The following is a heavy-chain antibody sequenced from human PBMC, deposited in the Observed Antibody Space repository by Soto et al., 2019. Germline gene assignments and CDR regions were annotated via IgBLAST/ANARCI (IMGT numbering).Heavy chain of an antibody. CDR2: ISSDGIST. Sequence: VQLVESGGGLVQPGGSLRLSCAASGFTFSGYWMHWVRQAPGKGLVWVSRISSDGISTTYADCAEGRFIISRDNAKNTLYLQLNSLRAEDTAVYYCARGSRGYSYGYNDYWGQGTLVSVSS. CDR3: ARGSRGYSYGYNDY. CDR1: GFTFSGYW. J-gene: IGHJ4*02. V-gene: IGHV3-74*01. D-gene: IGHD5-18*01.